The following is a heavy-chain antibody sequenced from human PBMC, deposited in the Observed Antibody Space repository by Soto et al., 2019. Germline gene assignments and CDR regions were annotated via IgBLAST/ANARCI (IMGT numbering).Heavy chain of an antibody. Sequence: ETLSLTCSVSGGSISSYYWTWIRQPAGKGLEWIGRIHTSGSTNYNPSLKSRVTMSVDTSKKQFSLKVSSVTAADTAVYYCARANDITPSEWGQGTLVTVSS. CDR2: IHTSGST. CDR1: GGSISSYY. CDR3: ARANDITPSE. V-gene: IGHV4-4*07. J-gene: IGHJ4*02.